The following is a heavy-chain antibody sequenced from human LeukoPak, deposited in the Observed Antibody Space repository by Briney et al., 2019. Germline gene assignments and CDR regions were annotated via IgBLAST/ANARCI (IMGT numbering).Heavy chain of an antibody. Sequence: GGSLRLSCAASGFTFSRYNMNWVRQAPGKGLEWVSSISRTGNYIYYADSVKGRFTISRDNAQNSLFLQMNSMRVEDTAVYYCARVLETDCSGGSCYSGLDYWGQGTLVTVSS. CDR1: GFTFSRYN. CDR2: ISRTGNYI. V-gene: IGHV3-21*01. D-gene: IGHD2-15*01. CDR3: ARVLETDCSGGSCYSGLDY. J-gene: IGHJ4*02.